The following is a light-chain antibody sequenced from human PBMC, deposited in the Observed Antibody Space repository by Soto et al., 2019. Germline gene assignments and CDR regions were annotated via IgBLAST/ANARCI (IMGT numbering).Light chain of an antibody. CDR3: SSYTSSSSLVV. J-gene: IGLJ2*01. V-gene: IGLV2-14*01. CDR1: SSDVGGYNY. CDR2: DVT. Sequence: QSALTQPASVSGSPGQSITISCAGTSSDVGGYNYVSWYQQHPGKAPRLMIYDVTNRPSGVSNRFSGSKTGNTASLTICGLQAEDEDNYYCSSYTSSSSLVVFGGGTKLTVL.